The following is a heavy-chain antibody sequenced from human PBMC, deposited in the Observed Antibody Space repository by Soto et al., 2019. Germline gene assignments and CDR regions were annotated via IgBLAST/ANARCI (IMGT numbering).Heavy chain of an antibody. V-gene: IGHV3-30*18. CDR2: ISYDGSNK. Sequence: GGSLRLSCAASGFTFSSYGMHWVRQAPGKGLEWVAVISYDGSNKYYADSVKGRFTISRDNSKNTLYLQMNSLRAEDTAVYYCAKGGYDFWSGYTDSLEYWGQGTLVTVSS. J-gene: IGHJ4*02. CDR3: AKGGYDFWSGYTDSLEY. CDR1: GFTFSSYG. D-gene: IGHD3-3*01.